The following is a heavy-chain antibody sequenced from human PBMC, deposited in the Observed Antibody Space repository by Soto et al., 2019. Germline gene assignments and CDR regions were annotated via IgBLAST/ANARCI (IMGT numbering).Heavy chain of an antibody. CDR2: IYYSGST. CDR3: ARRAAGWFDP. Sequence: SETLSLTCTVSGGSISSYYWSWIRQPPGKGLEWIGYIYYSGSTNYNPSLKSKDNISVDTSKNQISLKLRSVTAADTAVYYCARRAAGWFDPWGQGTLVTVSS. V-gene: IGHV4-59*08. CDR1: GGSISSYY. J-gene: IGHJ5*02.